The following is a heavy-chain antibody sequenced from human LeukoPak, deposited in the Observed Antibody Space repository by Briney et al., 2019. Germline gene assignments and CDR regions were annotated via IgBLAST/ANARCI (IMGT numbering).Heavy chain of an antibody. CDR2: IYTGGGR. Sequence: GGSLRLSCTASGFTFSHFGMHWVRQAPGKELEWVSVIYTGGGRYYADSVRGRFTISRDTSKNMVFLQMNSLRVEDTAVYYCARGIDYWGRGTLVTVSS. V-gene: IGHV3-NL1*01. CDR3: ARGIDY. J-gene: IGHJ4*02. CDR1: GFTFSHFG.